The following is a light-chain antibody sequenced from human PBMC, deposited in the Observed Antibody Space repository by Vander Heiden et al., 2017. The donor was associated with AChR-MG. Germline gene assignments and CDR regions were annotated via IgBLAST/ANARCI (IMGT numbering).Light chain of an antibody. CDR2: DAS. Sequence: EIVLTQSPATLSLSPGERATLSCRASQSVSSYLAWYQQKPGQAPRLLIYDASNRATGIPARFSGSGSGTDFTLTISSLEPEDFAVYYCQQRSNWWTVSQGTKVEIK. V-gene: IGKV3-11*01. J-gene: IGKJ1*01. CDR1: QSVSSY. CDR3: QQRSNWWT.